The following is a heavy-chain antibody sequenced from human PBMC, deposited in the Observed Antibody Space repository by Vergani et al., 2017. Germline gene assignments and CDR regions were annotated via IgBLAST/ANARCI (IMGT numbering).Heavy chain of an antibody. CDR2: IKSDGSIT. V-gene: IGHV3-74*03. CDR1: GFTFNSYW. Sequence: VESGGGLVQPGGSLRLSCTVSGFTFNSYWMHWVRQVPGKGLFWVSRIKSDGSITAYADSVKGRFTISRDNAQNTLYLQMNSLRVEDTGVYYCARARCIETCYMSNWLDSWGQGTLVTVSS. J-gene: IGHJ5*01. CDR3: ARARCIETCYMSNWLDS. D-gene: IGHD3-9*01.